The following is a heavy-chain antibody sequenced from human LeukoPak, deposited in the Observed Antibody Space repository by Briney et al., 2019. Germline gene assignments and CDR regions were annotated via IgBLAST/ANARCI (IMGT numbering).Heavy chain of an antibody. Sequence: SETLSLTCAVYGGSFSGYYWSWIRQPPGKGLEWIGEINHSGSTNYNPSLKSRVTISVDTSKNLFSLRLSSVTAADTAVYYCARGLRGDSYYFDYWGQGTLVTVSS. CDR1: GGSFSGYY. J-gene: IGHJ4*02. D-gene: IGHD2-21*02. CDR2: INHSGST. V-gene: IGHV4-34*01. CDR3: ARGLRGDSYYFDY.